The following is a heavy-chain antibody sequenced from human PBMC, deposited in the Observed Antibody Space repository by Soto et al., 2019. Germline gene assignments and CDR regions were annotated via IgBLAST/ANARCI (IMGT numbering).Heavy chain of an antibody. D-gene: IGHD3-10*01. V-gene: IGHV3-30*18. CDR1: GFTFTTYG. Sequence: GGSLRLSCAASGFTFTTYGMHWLRQAPGKGLEWVAVVSSDGSNKYYADSVEGRFTISKDNSKNTLSLQMNSLRPEDTAIYYCAKDYEGLLLTDYWGQGT. J-gene: IGHJ4*02. CDR2: VSSDGSNK. CDR3: AKDYEGLLLTDY.